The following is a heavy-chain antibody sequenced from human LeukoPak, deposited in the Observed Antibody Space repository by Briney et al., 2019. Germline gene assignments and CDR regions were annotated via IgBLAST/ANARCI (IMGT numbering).Heavy chain of an antibody. Sequence: PSETLSLTCTVSGGSITGYYWNWIRQPPGKGLEWIGYIYYSGSTNYNPSLKSRVTISVDTSKNQFSLKLSSVTAADTAVYYCARFYPNYYDSSGMDVWGQGTTVTVSS. CDR1: GGSITGYY. V-gene: IGHV4-59*01. J-gene: IGHJ6*02. CDR3: ARFYPNYYDSSGMDV. D-gene: IGHD3-22*01. CDR2: IYYSGST.